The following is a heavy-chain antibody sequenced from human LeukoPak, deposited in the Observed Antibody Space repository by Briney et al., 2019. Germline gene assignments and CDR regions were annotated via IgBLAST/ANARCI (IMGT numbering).Heavy chain of an antibody. V-gene: IGHV3-23*01. CDR3: AKEAEPLWSGYTWFDP. D-gene: IGHD3-3*01. J-gene: IGHJ5*02. CDR1: GFTFSSYA. Sequence: GGSLRLSCAASGFTFSSYAMSWVRQAPGKGLEWVSAISGSGGSTYYADSVKGRFTISRDNSKNILYLQLNSLTAEDTAVYHCAKEAEPLWSGYTWFDPWGQGTLVTVSS. CDR2: ISGSGGST.